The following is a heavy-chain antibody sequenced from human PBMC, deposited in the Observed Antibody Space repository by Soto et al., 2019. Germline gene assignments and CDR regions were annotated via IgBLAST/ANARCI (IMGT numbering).Heavy chain of an antibody. D-gene: IGHD3-22*01. V-gene: IGHV3-15*07. Sequence: PGRSLRLSCAGSGFTFSNAWMHWVRQPPGKGLKWVGRIKSKTDGGTTDYAAPVKGRFTISRDDPKSTMFLQMNSVRAEDTAVYYCTTDRRYGYDRNSHDLCGQGSVVTVSA. J-gene: IGHJ5*02. CDR3: TTDRRYGYDRNSHDL. CDR2: IKSKTDGGTT. CDR1: GFTFSNAW.